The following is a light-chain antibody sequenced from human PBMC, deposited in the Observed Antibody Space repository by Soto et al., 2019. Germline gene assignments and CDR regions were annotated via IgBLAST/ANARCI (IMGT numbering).Light chain of an antibody. CDR1: QSVSNNY. J-gene: IGKJ5*01. Sequence: EIVLTQSPATLSSFPGDRVTLSCRASQSVSNNYLAWYQQKPGQAPRLLIYGASNRATGIPDRFSGSGSGTDFTLTISGLEPADLGVYYCQQRHNWPITFGQGTRLEIK. CDR3: QQRHNWPIT. V-gene: IGKV3-11*01. CDR2: GAS.